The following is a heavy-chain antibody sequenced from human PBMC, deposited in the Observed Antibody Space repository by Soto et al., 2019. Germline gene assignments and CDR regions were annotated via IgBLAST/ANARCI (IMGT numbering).Heavy chain of an antibody. D-gene: IGHD3-10*01. V-gene: IGHV4-31*03. Sequence: SETLSLTCTVSGGSISSGGYYWIWIRHHPGKGLEWIGYIYYSGSTYYNPSLKSRVTISVDTSKNQFSLKLSSVTAADTAVYYCARGRLLWFGESGVDYWGQGTLVTSPQ. J-gene: IGHJ4*02. CDR3: ARGRLLWFGESGVDY. CDR1: GGSISSGGYY. CDR2: IYYSGST.